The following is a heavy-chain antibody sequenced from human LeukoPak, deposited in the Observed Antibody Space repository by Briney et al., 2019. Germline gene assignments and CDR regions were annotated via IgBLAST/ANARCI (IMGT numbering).Heavy chain of an antibody. CDR3: ARISHWNVLA. V-gene: IGHV3-73*01. D-gene: IGHD1-1*01. CDR1: GFTFSASA. Sequence: GSLRLSCAASGFTFSASAMHWVRQSSGQGLEWVGRIRSKANSYATAYAASVKGRFTISRDNAKNSLYLQMNSLRAEDTAVYYCARISHWNVLAWGQGTLVTVSS. J-gene: IGHJ5*02. CDR2: IRSKANSYAT.